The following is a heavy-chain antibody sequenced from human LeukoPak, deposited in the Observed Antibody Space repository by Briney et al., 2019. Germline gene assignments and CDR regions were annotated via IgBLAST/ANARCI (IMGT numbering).Heavy chain of an antibody. V-gene: IGHV3-21*01. D-gene: IGHD3-10*01. CDR3: ARDRPTMVRGVIMDAFDI. CDR1: GFTFSSYS. J-gene: IGHJ3*02. CDR2: ISSSSSYI. Sequence: PGGSLRLSCAASGFTFSSYSMNWVRQAPGKGLEWVSSISSSSSYIYYADSVKGRSTISRDNAKNSLYLQMNSLRAEDTAVYYCARDRPTMVRGVIMDAFDIWGQGTMVTVSS.